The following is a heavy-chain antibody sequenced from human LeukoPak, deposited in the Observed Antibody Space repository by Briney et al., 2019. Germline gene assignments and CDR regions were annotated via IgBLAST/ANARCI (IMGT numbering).Heavy chain of an antibody. CDR3: AKDSDIVVVPAATIDY. D-gene: IGHD2-2*01. J-gene: IGHJ4*02. Sequence: GGTLRLSCAASGFTFSSYGMSWVRQAPGKGLEWVSAISGSGGSTYYADSVKGRFTISRDNSKNTLYLQMNSLRAEDTAVYYCAKDSDIVVVPAATIDYWGQGTLVTVSS. V-gene: IGHV3-23*01. CDR1: GFTFSSYG. CDR2: ISGSGGST.